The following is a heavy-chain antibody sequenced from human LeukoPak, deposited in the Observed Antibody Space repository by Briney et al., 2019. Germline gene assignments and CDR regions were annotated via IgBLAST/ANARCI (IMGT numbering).Heavy chain of an antibody. Sequence: ASVKVSCKASGYTFSTYFIHWVRQAPGQGLEWMGIIDPSGGSTTYTQKFQGRASMARDTSTSTVYMELSSLRSEDTAVYYCARGPLLGCGGDCFSFFDYWGQGTLVTVSS. J-gene: IGHJ4*02. V-gene: IGHV1-46*01. D-gene: IGHD2-21*02. CDR1: GYTFSTYF. CDR2: IDPSGGST. CDR3: ARGPLLGCGGDCFSFFDY.